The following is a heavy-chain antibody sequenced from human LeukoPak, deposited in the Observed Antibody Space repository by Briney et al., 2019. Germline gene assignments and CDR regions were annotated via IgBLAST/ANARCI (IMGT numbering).Heavy chain of an antibody. CDR3: ARDRYYGVRGVPGY. Sequence: PGGSLRLSCAASGFTFNSHAMMWVRQAPGKGLEWVSSISGGGGSTYYADSVKGRFTISRDNSKRTLYLQMKSLRVEDTAVYYCARDRYYGVRGVPGYWGQGTLVTVSS. CDR1: GFTFNSHA. D-gene: IGHD3-10*01. V-gene: IGHV3-23*01. CDR2: ISGGGGST. J-gene: IGHJ4*02.